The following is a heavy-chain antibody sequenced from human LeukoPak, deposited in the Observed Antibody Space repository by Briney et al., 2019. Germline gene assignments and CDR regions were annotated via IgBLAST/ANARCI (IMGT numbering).Heavy chain of an antibody. Sequence: SETLSLTCTVSGGSISSYYWSWIRQPPGKGLEWIGYIYYSGSTNYNPSLKSRVTISVDTSKNQFSLKLSSVTAADTAVYYCARTAGSSSWGMDWGQGTLVPVSS. V-gene: IGHV4-59*08. CDR2: IYYSGST. D-gene: IGHD6-13*01. CDR1: GGSISSYY. CDR3: ARTAGSSSWGMD. J-gene: IGHJ1*01.